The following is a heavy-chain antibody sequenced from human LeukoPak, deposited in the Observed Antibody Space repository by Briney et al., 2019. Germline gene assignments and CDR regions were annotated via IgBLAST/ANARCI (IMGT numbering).Heavy chain of an antibody. V-gene: IGHV4-39*01. CDR2: VYYSGCT. CDR1: GGSIISTSYY. J-gene: IGHJ4*02. CDR3: ATPAGPFGDYDY. Sequence: SETLSLTCTVSGGSIISTSYYWGWVRQPPGKGLEWIGSVYYSGCTSYNPSLKSRITISVDTSKNHFSLKLSSVTAADTAVYYCATPAGPFGDYDYWGQGTLVTVSS. D-gene: IGHD4-17*01.